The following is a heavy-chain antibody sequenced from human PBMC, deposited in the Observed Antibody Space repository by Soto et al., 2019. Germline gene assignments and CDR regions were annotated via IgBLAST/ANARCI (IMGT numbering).Heavy chain of an antibody. V-gene: IGHV6-1*01. J-gene: IGHJ4*02. CDR3: ARDMGAYYISGWFVPNWNVPTPNYFDY. D-gene: IGHD6-19*01. CDR1: GDSVPSNSAA. CDR2: TYYRSKWYN. Sequence: PSQTLSLTCAISGDSVPSNSAAWNWIRQSPSRGLEWLGRTYYRSKWYNDYAVSVKSRITINPDTSKNQFSLQLNSVTPEDTAVYYCARDMGAYYISGWFVPNWNVPTPNYFDYWGQGTLVTVSS.